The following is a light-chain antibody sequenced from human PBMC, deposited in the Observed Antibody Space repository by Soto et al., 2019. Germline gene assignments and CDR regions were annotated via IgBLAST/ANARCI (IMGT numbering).Light chain of an antibody. CDR2: DAS. CDR3: QQRSNWPWT. CDR1: QSVSSY. Sequence: ETVLTQSPSTLSLSPGERATLSCWASQSVSSYLAWYQHKPGQAPRLLIYDASNRATGIPARFSGSGSGTDFTLTISSLEPEDFAVYYCQQRSNWPWTFGQGTRWIS. J-gene: IGKJ1*01. V-gene: IGKV3-11*01.